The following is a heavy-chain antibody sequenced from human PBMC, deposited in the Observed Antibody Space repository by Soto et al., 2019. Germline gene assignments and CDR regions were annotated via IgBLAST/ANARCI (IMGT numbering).Heavy chain of an antibody. Sequence: GGSLRLSCAASGFTFDDYTMHWVRQAPGKGLEWVSLISWDGGSTYYADSVEGRLTISRDNSKNSLYLQMNSLRTEDTALYYCAKDIREYYDFWSGYYLSGMDVWGQGSTVTVSS. CDR2: ISWDGGST. D-gene: IGHD3-3*01. V-gene: IGHV3-43*01. CDR1: GFTFDDYT. CDR3: AKDIREYYDFWSGYYLSGMDV. J-gene: IGHJ6*02.